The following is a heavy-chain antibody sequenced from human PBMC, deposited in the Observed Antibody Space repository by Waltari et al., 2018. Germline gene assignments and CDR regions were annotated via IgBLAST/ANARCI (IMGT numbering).Heavy chain of an antibody. J-gene: IGHJ4*02. CDR1: GYPFSSYV. CDR2: INAASTTT. D-gene: IGHD2-15*01. V-gene: IGHV1-3*01. CDR3: ARAGWFDY. Sequence: QVQLVQSGPEVKKPGASVRISCKTSGYPFSSYVMHWVRQAPGQGLEWMGWINAASTTTKYSQKFQGRVTITRDTSTSTGYLELNSLTPEDTAVYYCARAGWFDYWGQGTLVTVSS.